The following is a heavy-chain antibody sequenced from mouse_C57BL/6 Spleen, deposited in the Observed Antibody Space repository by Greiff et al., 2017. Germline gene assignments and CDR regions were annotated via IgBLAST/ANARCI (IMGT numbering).Heavy chain of an antibody. CDR2: IYPGSGST. V-gene: IGHV1-55*01. Sequence: QVQLQQPGAELVKPGASVKMSCKASGYTFTSYWITWVKQRPGQGLEWIGDIYPGSGSTNYNEKFKSKATLTVDTSSSTAYMQLSSLTSEDSAVYDSARRGSNYRGAMDYWGQGTAVTVSS. CDR1: GYTFTSYW. CDR3: ARRGSNYRGAMDY. J-gene: IGHJ4*01. D-gene: IGHD2-5*01.